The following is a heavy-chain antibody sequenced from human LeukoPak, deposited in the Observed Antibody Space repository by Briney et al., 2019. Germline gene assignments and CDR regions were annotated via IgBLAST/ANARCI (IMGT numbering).Heavy chain of an antibody. Sequence: KPSETLSLTCTVSGGSISSYYWSWIRQPPGKGLEWIGYIYYSGSTNYNPSLKSRVTISVDTSKNQFSLKLSSVTAADTAVYYCARSHYDSSGYYAHFDYWGQGTLVTVSS. CDR2: IYYSGST. J-gene: IGHJ4*02. CDR3: ARSHYDSSGYYAHFDY. D-gene: IGHD3-22*01. CDR1: GGSISSYY. V-gene: IGHV4-59*08.